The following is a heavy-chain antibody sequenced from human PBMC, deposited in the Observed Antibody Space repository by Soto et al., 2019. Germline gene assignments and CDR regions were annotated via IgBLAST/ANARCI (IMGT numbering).Heavy chain of an antibody. CDR3: TRPQLTGDAFDI. J-gene: IGHJ3*02. V-gene: IGHV3-72*01. CDR1: GFTFSDHY. Sequence: GGSLRLSCAASGFTFSDHYMDWVRQAPGKGLEWVGRTRNKANSYATAYAASVKGRFTISRDDSKNTAYLQMNSLKTEDTAVYYCTRPQLTGDAFDIWGQGTMVTVSS. D-gene: IGHD7-27*01. CDR2: TRNKANSYAT.